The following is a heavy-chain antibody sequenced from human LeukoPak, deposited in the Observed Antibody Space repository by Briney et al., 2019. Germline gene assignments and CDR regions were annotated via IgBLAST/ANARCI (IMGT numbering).Heavy chain of an antibody. D-gene: IGHD6-13*01. J-gene: IGHJ5*02. V-gene: IGHV4-4*02. CDR3: ALYSSSYGRFDP. Sequence: SGTLSRTCAVSGGSISSSNWWSWVRQPPGKGLEWIGEIYHSGSTNYNPSLKSRVTISVDKSKNQFSLKLSSVTAADTAVYYCALYSSSYGRFDPWGQGTLVTVSS. CDR1: GGSISSSNW. CDR2: IYHSGST.